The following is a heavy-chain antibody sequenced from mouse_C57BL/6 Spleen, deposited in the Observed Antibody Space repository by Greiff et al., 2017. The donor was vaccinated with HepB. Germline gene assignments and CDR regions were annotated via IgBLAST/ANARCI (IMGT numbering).Heavy chain of an antibody. CDR1: GFTFSDYG. CDR3: ATMVTTLYYYAMDY. V-gene: IGHV5-17*01. J-gene: IGHJ4*01. CDR2: ISSGSSTI. D-gene: IGHD2-1*01. Sequence: EVKLVESGGGLVKPGGSLKLSCAASGFTFSDYGMHWVRQAPEKGLEWVAYISSGSSTIYYADTVKGRFTISRDNAKNTLFLQMTSLRSEDTAMYYCATMVTTLYYYAMDYWGQGTSVTVSS.